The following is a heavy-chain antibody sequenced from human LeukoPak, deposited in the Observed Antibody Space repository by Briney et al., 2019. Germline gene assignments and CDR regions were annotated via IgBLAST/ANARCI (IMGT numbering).Heavy chain of an antibody. CDR3: AKDGRVTTAASAFDI. CDR2: ISYDGSNK. D-gene: IGHD4-17*01. Sequence: GRSLRLSCAASGFTFSSYGMHWVRQAPGKGLEWVAVISYDGSNKYYADSVKGRFTISRDNSKNTLYLQMNSMRAEDTAVYYCAKDGRVTTAASAFDIWGQGTIVTVSS. J-gene: IGHJ3*02. V-gene: IGHV3-30*18. CDR1: GFTFSSYG.